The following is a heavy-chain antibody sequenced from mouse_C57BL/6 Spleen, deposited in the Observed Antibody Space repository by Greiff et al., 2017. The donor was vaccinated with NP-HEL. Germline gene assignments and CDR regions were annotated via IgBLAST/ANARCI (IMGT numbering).Heavy chain of an antibody. CDR1: GFTFSSYT. J-gene: IGHJ2*01. V-gene: IGHV5-9*01. CDR2: ISGGGGNT. CDR3: ARRWLDYFDY. Sequence: EVKLMESGGGLVKPGGSLKLSCAASGFTFSSYTMSWVRQTPEKRLEWVATISGGGGNTYYPDSVKGRFTISRDNAKNTLYLKMSSLRSEDTALYYCARRWLDYFDYWGQGTTLTVSS. D-gene: IGHD1-1*02.